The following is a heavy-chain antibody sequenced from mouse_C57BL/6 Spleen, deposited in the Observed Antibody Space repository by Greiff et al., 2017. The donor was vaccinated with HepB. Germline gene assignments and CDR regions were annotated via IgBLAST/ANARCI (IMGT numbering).Heavy chain of an antibody. J-gene: IGHJ4*01. D-gene: IGHD2-14*01. V-gene: IGHV1-69*01. CDR1: CYTFTSYW. CDR3: ARKVLTGAMDY. CDR2: IDPSDSYT. Sequence: QVQLQQPGAELLMPGASVKLSCKASCYTFTSYWMHWVKQRPGQGLEWIGEIDPSDSYTNYNQKFKGKSTLTVDKSSSTAYMQLSSLTSEDSAVYYCARKVLTGAMDYWGQGTSVTVSS.